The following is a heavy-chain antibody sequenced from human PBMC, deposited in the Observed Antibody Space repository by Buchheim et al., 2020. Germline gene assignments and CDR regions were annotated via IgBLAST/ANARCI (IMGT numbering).Heavy chain of an antibody. CDR1: GGSISSGDYY. CDR3: ASGWRCSGGSCYTYYGMDV. CDR2: IYYSGST. V-gene: IGHV4-30-4*01. J-gene: IGHJ6*02. Sequence: QVQLQESGPGLVKPSQTLSLTCTVPGGSISSGDYYWSWIRQPPGKGLEWIGYIYYSGSTYYNPSLKSRVTISVDTSKNQFSLKLSSVTAADTAVYYCASGWRCSGGSCYTYYGMDVWGQGTT. D-gene: IGHD2-15*01.